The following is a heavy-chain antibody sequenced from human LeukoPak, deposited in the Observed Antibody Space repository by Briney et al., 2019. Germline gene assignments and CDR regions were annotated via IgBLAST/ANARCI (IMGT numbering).Heavy chain of an antibody. V-gene: IGHV3-74*01. CDR3: AREGRGYNYAFEY. D-gene: IGHD5-18*01. CDR2: INSDGSST. Sequence: PGGSLRLSCAASGFTFSNYWMHWVRQAPGKGLVWVSRINSDGSSTTYADSVKGRFTISRDNGQNTLYLQMNSLRAEDTAVYYCAREGRGYNYAFEYWGQGTLVTVSS. CDR1: GFTFSNYW. J-gene: IGHJ4*02.